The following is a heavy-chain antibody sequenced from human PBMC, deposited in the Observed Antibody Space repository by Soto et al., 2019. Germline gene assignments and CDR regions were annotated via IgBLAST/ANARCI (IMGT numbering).Heavy chain of an antibody. J-gene: IGHJ4*02. CDR3: ARVGRIRYGYNYFDY. CDR1: GYTFTSYI. D-gene: IGHD5-18*01. V-gene: IGHV1-8*01. Sequence: QVQLVKSGAEVRRPGASVKVSCKASGYTFTSYIITWVRRATGQGLEWMGWLNPNSGNTGYAQKFQGSVTITRNTSISTAYMELSSLRSEVTAVYYWARVGRIRYGYNYFDYWGQGTLVTVSS. CDR2: LNPNSGNT.